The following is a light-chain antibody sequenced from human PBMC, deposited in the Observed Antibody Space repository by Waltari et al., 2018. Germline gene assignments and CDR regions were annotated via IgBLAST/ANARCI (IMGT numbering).Light chain of an antibody. J-gene: IGLJ1*01. CDR3: CSYAGSYTAYV. CDR2: DVT. V-gene: IGLV2-11*01. Sequence: QSALTQPRSVSRSPGQSVTISCTGTSSDVGGYNYVSWYQQHPGKAPKLMIYDVTKRPSGVPDRFSGFKSGNTASLTISGLQAEDEADYYCCSYAGSYTAYVFGTGTKVTVL. CDR1: SSDVGGYNY.